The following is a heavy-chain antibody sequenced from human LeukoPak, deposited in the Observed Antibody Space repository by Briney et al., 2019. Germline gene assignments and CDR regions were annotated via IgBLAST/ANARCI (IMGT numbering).Heavy chain of an antibody. CDR1: GGSITGSNW. CDR2: IYHSGST. V-gene: IGHV4-4*02. D-gene: IGHD3-22*01. Sequence: PSGTLSLTCAVSGGSITGSNWWNWVRQPPGRGLEWIGEIYHSGSTNYNPSLKSRVTISVDKSTNQFSLKLSSVTAADTAVYYCARKNYYYDSSGYGSPILDYWGQGTLVTVSS. CDR3: ARKNYYYDSSGYGSPILDY. J-gene: IGHJ4*02.